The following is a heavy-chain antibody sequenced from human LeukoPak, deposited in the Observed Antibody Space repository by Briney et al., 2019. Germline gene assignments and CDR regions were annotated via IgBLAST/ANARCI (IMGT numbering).Heavy chain of an antibody. CDR2: IYSGGST. CDR1: GFTVSSNY. Sequence: PGGSLRLSCAASGFTVSSNYMSWVRQAPGKGLEWVSVIYSGGSTYYADSVKGRFTISRDNSKNTLYLQMNSLRAEDTAVYYCARGQGDIVVVPAAAPVAFDIWGQGTMVTVSS. V-gene: IGHV3-53*01. D-gene: IGHD2-2*01. CDR3: ARGQGDIVVVPAAAPVAFDI. J-gene: IGHJ3*02.